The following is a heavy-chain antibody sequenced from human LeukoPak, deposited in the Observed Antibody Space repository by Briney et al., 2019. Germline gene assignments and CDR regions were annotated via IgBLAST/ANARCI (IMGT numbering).Heavy chain of an antibody. CDR3: ARVRYLYNWNYVALDYYYGMDV. D-gene: IGHD1-7*01. Sequence: GGSLRLSCAASGFTFSTYSMNWVRPAPGDWRGWVSYISSISRTLYEVEQMKRRFTISRDNATNSLYLQMNSLSAEDTAVYYCARVRYLYNWNYVALDYYYGMDVGSEGTTLTVSS. CDR2: ISSISRTL. V-gene: IGHV3-48*01. J-gene: IGHJ6*04. CDR1: GFTFSTYS.